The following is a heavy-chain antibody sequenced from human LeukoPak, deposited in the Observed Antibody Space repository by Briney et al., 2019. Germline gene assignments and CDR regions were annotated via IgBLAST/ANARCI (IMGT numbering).Heavy chain of an antibody. Sequence: QPGGSLRLSCAASGSTFSSYNINWVRQAPGKGLEWVSYISSGSGTIYYADSVKGRFTISRDNAKNSLFLQMNSLRAEDTAVYYCARDYPTFGVVTIFDYWGQGTLVSVSS. CDR3: ARDYPTFGVVTIFDY. J-gene: IGHJ4*02. CDR1: GSTFSSYN. CDR2: ISSGSGTI. D-gene: IGHD3-3*01. V-gene: IGHV3-48*01.